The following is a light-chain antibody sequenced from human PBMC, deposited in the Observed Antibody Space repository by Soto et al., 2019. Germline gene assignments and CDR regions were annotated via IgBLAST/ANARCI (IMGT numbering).Light chain of an antibody. J-gene: IGLJ1*01. CDR2: RND. V-gene: IGLV1-47*01. CDR3: SSFSSDTTLFV. Sequence: QSVLTQAPSASGTPGQRVSITCSGSSSNIAGNFVFWYQQLPGTAPSLLIYRNDQRPSGVPDRISGSKSGTSASLAISGLQAEDEADYYCSSFSSDTTLFVFGGGTKLTVL. CDR1: SSNIAGNF.